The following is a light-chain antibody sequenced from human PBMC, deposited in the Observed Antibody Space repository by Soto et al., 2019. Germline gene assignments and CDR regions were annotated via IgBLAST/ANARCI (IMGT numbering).Light chain of an antibody. V-gene: IGKV3-20*01. J-gene: IGKJ2*01. CDR2: GAS. CDR1: QSVGSSY. Sequence: EIVLTQSPGTLSLSPGERATLSCRASQSVGSSYLAWYQQKPGQAPRLLIYGASSRATGTPDRFSGSGSGTEFPLTISSLEPEDFAVYYCQQYGSLYTFGQGTKLEIK. CDR3: QQYGSLYT.